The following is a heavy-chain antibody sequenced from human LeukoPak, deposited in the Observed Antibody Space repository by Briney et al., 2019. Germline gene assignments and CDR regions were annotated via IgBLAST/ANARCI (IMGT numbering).Heavy chain of an antibody. Sequence: GGSLRLSCAASGFTFSSYSMNWVRQAPGKGLEWVSSISSSSSYIYYADSVKGRFTISRDNAKNLLYLQMNSLRVEDTAMYYCARDRRDGYNVLDYWGQGTLVTVSS. CDR2: ISSSSSYI. D-gene: IGHD5-24*01. J-gene: IGHJ4*02. V-gene: IGHV3-21*01. CDR1: GFTFSSYS. CDR3: ARDRRDGYNVLDY.